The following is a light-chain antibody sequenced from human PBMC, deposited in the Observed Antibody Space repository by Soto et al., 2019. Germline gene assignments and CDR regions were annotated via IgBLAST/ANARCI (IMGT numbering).Light chain of an antibody. CDR3: QQRRSWLPTIT. Sequence: EIVMTQSPATLSVSPGESATLSCRASQSVSSNLAWYQQKPGQAPRLLIYEASNRATGIPPRFSGSGSGTDFTLTISSLEPEDFAVYYCQQRRSWLPTITFGQGTRLEIK. V-gene: IGKV3-11*01. J-gene: IGKJ5*01. CDR2: EAS. CDR1: QSVSSN.